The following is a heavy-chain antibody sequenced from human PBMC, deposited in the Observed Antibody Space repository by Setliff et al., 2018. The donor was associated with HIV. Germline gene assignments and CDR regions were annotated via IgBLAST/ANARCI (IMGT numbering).Heavy chain of an antibody. CDR1: GFSLSSNGVS. CDR2: VYWNDNK. J-gene: IGHJ4*02. D-gene: IGHD3-10*01. Sequence: GSGPTLVNPTQTLTLTCTLSGFSLSSNGVSVGWIRQAPGKAPEWLALVYWNDNKQYSPSLKTRVTVTKDTSRNRVVLTMTDLDPVDTATYYCAHSGREVRGPYFDYWGQGVLVTV. CDR3: AHSGREVRGPYFDY. V-gene: IGHV2-5*01.